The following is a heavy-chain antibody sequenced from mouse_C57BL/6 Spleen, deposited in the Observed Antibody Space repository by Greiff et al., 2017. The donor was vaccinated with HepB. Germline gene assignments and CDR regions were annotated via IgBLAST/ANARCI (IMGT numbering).Heavy chain of an antibody. Sequence: VQLQQSGAELVRPGASVKLSCKASGYTFTDYYINWVKQRPGQGLEWIARIYPGSGNTYYNEKFKGKATLTAEKSSSTAYMQLSSLTSEDSAVYFGARGDYGSSYYCDYWGQGTTLTVAS. CDR3: ARGDYGSSYYCDY. J-gene: IGHJ2*01. V-gene: IGHV1-76*01. CDR1: GYTFTDYY. CDR2: IYPGSGNT. D-gene: IGHD1-1*01.